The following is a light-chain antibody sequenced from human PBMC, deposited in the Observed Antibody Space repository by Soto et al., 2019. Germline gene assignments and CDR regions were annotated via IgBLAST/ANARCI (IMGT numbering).Light chain of an antibody. CDR3: CSYAGKYTLL. CDR1: SRDVGIYNY. CDR2: DVT. J-gene: IGLJ2*01. V-gene: IGLV2-11*01. Sequence: QSALTQPRSVSGSPGQSVTVSCTGTSRDVGIYNYVSWYQQRPGTAPKVMIYDVTKRPSGVPDRFSGSKSANTASLTISGLQPEDEADYYCCSYAGKYTLLFGGGTKVTV.